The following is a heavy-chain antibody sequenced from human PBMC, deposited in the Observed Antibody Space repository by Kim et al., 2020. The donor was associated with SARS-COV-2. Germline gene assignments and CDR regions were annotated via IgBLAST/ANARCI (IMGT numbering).Heavy chain of an antibody. J-gene: IGHJ4*02. CDR2: IIPIFGTA. Sequence: SVKFSCNASGGTFSSYAISWVRQAPGQGLEWMGGIIPIFGTANYAQKFQCRVTVTADESTSTAYMELSSLRSEDTAVYYCAREGTTVTKRGGDAYYFDYRGQETLVTGSS. CDR3: AREGTTVTKRGGDAYYFDY. CDR1: GGTFSSYA. V-gene: IGHV1-69*13. D-gene: IGHD4-17*01.